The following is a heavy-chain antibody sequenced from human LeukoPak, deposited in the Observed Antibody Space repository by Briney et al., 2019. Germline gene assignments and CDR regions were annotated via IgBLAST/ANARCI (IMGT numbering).Heavy chain of an antibody. CDR3: ASEYCSGGNCYFDY. CDR2: IFPGDSDT. J-gene: IGHJ4*02. Sequence: GESLKISSKGSAYSFATYWIGWVRQMPGQGLEWMGIIFPGDSDTRYSPSFQGQVTISADKSISTAYLQWSSLKASDTAIYYCASEYCSGGNCYFDYWGQGTLVTVSS. D-gene: IGHD2-15*01. CDR1: AYSFATYW. V-gene: IGHV5-51*01.